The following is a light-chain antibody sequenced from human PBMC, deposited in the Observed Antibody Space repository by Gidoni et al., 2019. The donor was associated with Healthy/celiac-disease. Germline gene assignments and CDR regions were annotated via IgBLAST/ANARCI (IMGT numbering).Light chain of an antibody. V-gene: IGKV4-1*01. CDR2: WAS. CDR3: QQYYSKVT. CDR1: QSVLYSSNNKNY. Sequence: DIVMTQSPDSLAVSLGERATINCKSSQSVLYSSNNKNYLAWYQQKPGQPPKLLIYWASTRESGVPDRFSGSGSGTDFTLTISSLQAEDVAVYYCQQYYSKVTFGGXTKVEIK. J-gene: IGKJ4*01.